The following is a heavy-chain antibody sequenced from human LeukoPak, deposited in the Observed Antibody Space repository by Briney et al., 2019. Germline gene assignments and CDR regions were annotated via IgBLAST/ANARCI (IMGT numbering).Heavy chain of an antibody. CDR2: ISGDGSVT. J-gene: IGHJ4*01. CDR3: ARYSSSSGGASCYLDY. Sequence: GGSLRLSCTASGFTLRNYWMHWVRQVPGKRLVWVSRISGDGSVTNYADSVQGRFTISRDNAKNIVYLQINSLRSEDTAVYYCARYSSSSGGASCYLDYWGHGALVTVSS. D-gene: IGHD6-6*01. V-gene: IGHV3-74*01. CDR1: GFTLRNYW.